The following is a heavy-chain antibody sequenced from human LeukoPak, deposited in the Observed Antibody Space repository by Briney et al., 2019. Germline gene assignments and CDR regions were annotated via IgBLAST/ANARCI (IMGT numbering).Heavy chain of an antibody. CDR2: IIPIFGTA. CDR3: ARDDIVVVPAALRKFDP. CDR1: GGTFSSYA. Sequence: SVNVSCKASGGTFSSYAISWVRQAPGQGLEWMGGIIPIFGTASYAQKFQGRVTITADESTSTAYMELGSLRSEDTAVYYCARDDIVVVPAALRKFDPWGQGTLVTVSS. V-gene: IGHV1-69*01. J-gene: IGHJ5*02. D-gene: IGHD2-2*01.